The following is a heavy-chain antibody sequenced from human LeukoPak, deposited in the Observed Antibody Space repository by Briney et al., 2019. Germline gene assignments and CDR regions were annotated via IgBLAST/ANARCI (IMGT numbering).Heavy chain of an antibody. J-gene: IGHJ4*02. V-gene: IGHV1-18*01. CDR3: ARVARLSMSFDY. CDR2: ISAYNGNT. Sequence: GASVKVSCKASGCTFISYVISWVRQAPGQGLEWMGWISAYNGNTNYAQKLQGRVTMTTDTSTSTAYMELRSLRSDDTAVYYCARVARLSMSFDYWGQGTLVTVSS. CDR1: GCTFISYV. D-gene: IGHD6-6*01.